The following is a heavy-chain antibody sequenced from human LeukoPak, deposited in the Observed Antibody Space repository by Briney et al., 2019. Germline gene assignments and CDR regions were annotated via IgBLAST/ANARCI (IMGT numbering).Heavy chain of an antibody. V-gene: IGHV3-33*01. CDR2: IWYDGGYK. J-gene: IGHJ4*02. Sequence: PGTSLRLSCAASGFTFSNYGMHWVRQAPGKGLGWVAGIWYDGGYKSYADSVKGRFTISRGNSKNTLFLQMDSLRAEDTAFYYCARNYYDSSGYQEATFNYWGQGTLVTVSS. CDR3: ARNYYDSSGYQEATFNY. D-gene: IGHD3-22*01. CDR1: GFTFSNYG.